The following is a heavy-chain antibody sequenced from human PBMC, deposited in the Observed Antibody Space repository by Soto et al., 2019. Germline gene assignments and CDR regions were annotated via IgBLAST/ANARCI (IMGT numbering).Heavy chain of an antibody. V-gene: IGHV1-69*12. CDR1: GGTFSSYA. J-gene: IGHJ5*02. Sequence: QVQLVQSGAEVKKPGSSVKVSCKASGGTFSSYAISWVRQAPGQGLEWMGGIIPIFGTANYAQKFQGRVTITAYEPTSTAYMELSSLRSEDTAVYYCARAYYYDSSGYHWFDPWGQGTLVTVSS. CDR2: IIPIFGTA. D-gene: IGHD3-22*01. CDR3: ARAYYYDSSGYHWFDP.